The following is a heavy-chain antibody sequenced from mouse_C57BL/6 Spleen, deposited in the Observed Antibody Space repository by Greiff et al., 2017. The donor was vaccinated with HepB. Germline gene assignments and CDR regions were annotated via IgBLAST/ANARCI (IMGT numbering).Heavy chain of an antibody. Sequence: QVQLQQSGAELVKPGASVKISCKASGYAFSSYWMNWVKQRPGKGLEWIGQIYPGDGDTNYNGKFKGKATLTADKSSSTAYMQLSSLTSEDSAVYFCARRGLGREYFDYWGQGTTLTVSS. CDR3: ARRGLGREYFDY. CDR1: GYAFSSYW. D-gene: IGHD4-1*01. CDR2: IYPGDGDT. J-gene: IGHJ2*01. V-gene: IGHV1-80*01.